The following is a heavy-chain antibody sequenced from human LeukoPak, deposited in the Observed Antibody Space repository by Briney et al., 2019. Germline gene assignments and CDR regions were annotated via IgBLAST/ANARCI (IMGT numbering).Heavy chain of an antibody. CDR2: INPNSGGT. CDR1: GYTFTGYY. J-gene: IGHJ4*02. Sequence: ASVKVSCKASGYTFTGYYMHWVRQAPGQGLEWMGWINPNSGGTNYAQKFQGRVTMTRDTSISKAYMELSRLRSDDTAVYYCERRSAVAGTLALWGQGTLVTVSS. V-gene: IGHV1-2*02. CDR3: ERRSAVAGTLAL. D-gene: IGHD6-19*01.